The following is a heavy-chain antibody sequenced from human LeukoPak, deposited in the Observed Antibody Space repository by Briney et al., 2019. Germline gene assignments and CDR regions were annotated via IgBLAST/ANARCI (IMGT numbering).Heavy chain of an antibody. CDR2: INPNSGGT. CDR3: ARGFYGYKGYSNWFGP. D-gene: IGHD5-18*01. Sequence: VASVKVSCKASGYTFTGYYMHWVRQAPGQGLEWMGWINPNSGGTNYAQKFQGRVTMTRDTSISTAYMELSRLRSDDTAVYYCARGFYGYKGYSNWFGPRGQGTLVTVSS. V-gene: IGHV1-2*02. CDR1: GYTFTGYY. J-gene: IGHJ5*02.